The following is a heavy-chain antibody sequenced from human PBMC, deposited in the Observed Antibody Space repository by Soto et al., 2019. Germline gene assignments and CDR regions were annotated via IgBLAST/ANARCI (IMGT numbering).Heavy chain of an antibody. V-gene: IGHV3-23*01. Sequence: EMQVLESGGGLVQPGGSLRLSCAASGFTFSSYGLNWVRQAPGKGLEWVSGIRSDGDTTYNADSVKGRFTVSRDTSKNTVDLQMNSLRAEDTAVYYCAKGKGVGATPDGANCWGQGTLVTVSS. J-gene: IGHJ4*02. CDR3: AKGKGVGATPDGANC. CDR1: GFTFSSYG. CDR2: IRSDGDTT. D-gene: IGHD1-26*01.